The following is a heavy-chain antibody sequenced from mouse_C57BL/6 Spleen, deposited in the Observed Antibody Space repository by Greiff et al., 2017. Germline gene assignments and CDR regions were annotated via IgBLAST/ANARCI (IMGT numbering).Heavy chain of an antibody. CDR2: IDSSDSET. J-gene: IGHJ2*01. Sequence: VQLQQPGAELVRPGSSVKLSCKASGYTFPSYWMHWVKQRPIQGLEWIGNIDSSDSETHYNQKFKDKATLTVDKSSSTGYMQLRSLTTEDAAVYDCEREGKNWDGRYDWDYWGQGTTRTVSS. CDR1: GYTFPSYW. CDR3: EREGKNWDGRYDWDY. V-gene: IGHV1-52*01. D-gene: IGHD4-1*01.